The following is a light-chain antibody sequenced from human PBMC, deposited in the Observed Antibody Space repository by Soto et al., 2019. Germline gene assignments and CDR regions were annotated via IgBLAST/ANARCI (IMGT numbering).Light chain of an antibody. Sequence: DIVLTQSPATLSLSPGERATLSCGASQSITNNYLAWYQQKPGLAPRLLIYDTSKRATGIPDRFSGSGSGTDFTLTISRLETEDFAAYYCQQFGSLITFGGGTKVEIK. CDR1: QSITNNY. CDR3: QQFGSLIT. V-gene: IGKV3D-20*01. CDR2: DTS. J-gene: IGKJ4*01.